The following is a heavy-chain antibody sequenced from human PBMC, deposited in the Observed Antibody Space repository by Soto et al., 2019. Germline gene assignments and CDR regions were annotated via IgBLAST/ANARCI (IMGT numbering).Heavy chain of an antibody. CDR1: GYTFTGHY. D-gene: IGHD3-16*02. CDR2: IGPESGAT. V-gene: IGHV1-2*02. CDR3: GRGRSGQIVVLH. Sequence: ASVKVSCKASGYTFTGHYIHWVRQAPEQGPEWMGEIGPESGATRYAQKFQGRVTMTRDMSITTVYMELNNLSPDDTAVYYCGRGRSGQIVVLHSGQGTPVTVSS. J-gene: IGHJ4*02.